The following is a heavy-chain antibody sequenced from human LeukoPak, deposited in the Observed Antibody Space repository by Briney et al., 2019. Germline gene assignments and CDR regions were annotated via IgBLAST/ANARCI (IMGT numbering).Heavy chain of an antibody. CDR3: ARDRKGLGIAVAGVLNWFDP. D-gene: IGHD6-19*01. CDR2: LYYSGST. J-gene: IGHJ5*02. V-gene: IGHV4-39*07. CDR1: GGSITSGTYY. Sequence: PSETLSLTCTVSGGSITSGTYYWTWIRHHPGKGLEWIGSLYYSGSTYYNPSLKSRVTISLGTSYDHFSLKLRSVTAADTAVYYCARDRKGLGIAVAGVLNWFDPWGQGTLVTVSS.